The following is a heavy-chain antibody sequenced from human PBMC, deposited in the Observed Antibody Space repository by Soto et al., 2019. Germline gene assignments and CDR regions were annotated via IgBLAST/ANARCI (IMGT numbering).Heavy chain of an antibody. CDR2: IYWDDDK. CDR3: AHSRYWTFGACYRDLAY. V-gene: IGHV2-5*02. CDR1: GFSLSTDRVG. Sequence: SGPTLVNPTQTLTLTCTFSGFSLSTDRVGVGWIRQPPGKALEWLALIYWDDDKRYSPSLKSRLTITKDTSENQVVLTMINMDPVDSATYYCAHSRYWTFGACYRDLAYSGQGTRDPVSS. D-gene: IGHD2-8*01. J-gene: IGHJ4*02.